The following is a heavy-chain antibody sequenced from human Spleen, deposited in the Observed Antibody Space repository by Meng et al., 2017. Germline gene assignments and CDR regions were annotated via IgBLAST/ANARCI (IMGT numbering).Heavy chain of an antibody. Sequence: QCSGPGLVNPSDTLSLLCGLSGGPICSSNWWIWVRQPPGKGLEWIGEIYHSGTTNYSPSLKSRVTISVDKSKNQFSLKVNSVTAADTAVYYCARSGGRPELKNDFWGLGILVTVSS. V-gene: IGHV4-4*02. CDR3: ARSGGRPELKNDF. CDR2: IYHSGTT. D-gene: IGHD3-10*01. CDR1: GGPICSSNW. J-gene: IGHJ4*02.